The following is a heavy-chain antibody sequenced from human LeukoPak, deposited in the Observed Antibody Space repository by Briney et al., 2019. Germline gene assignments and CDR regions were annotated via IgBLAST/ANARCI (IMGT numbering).Heavy chain of an antibody. CDR2: ISWSSGSI. CDR1: GFTFDDYA. Sequence: GGSLRLSCAASGFTFDDYAMPWVRQAPGKGLEWVSGISWSSGSIGYADSVKGRFTISRDNAKNSLYLQMNSLRAEDTALYYCAKDIGRYYYDSSGYYYPWGQGTLVTVSS. V-gene: IGHV3-9*01. CDR3: AKDIGRYYYDSSGYYYP. D-gene: IGHD3-22*01. J-gene: IGHJ5*02.